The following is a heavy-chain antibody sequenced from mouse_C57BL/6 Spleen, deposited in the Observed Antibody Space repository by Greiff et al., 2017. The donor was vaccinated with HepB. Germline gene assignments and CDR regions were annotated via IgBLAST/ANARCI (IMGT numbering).Heavy chain of an antibody. CDR3: ARGGMITTFDY. V-gene: IGHV1-59*01. CDR2: IDPSDSYT. J-gene: IGHJ2*01. D-gene: IGHD2-4*01. CDR1: GYTFTSYW. Sequence: QVHVKQPGAELVRPGTSVKLSCKASGYTFTSYWMHWVKQRPGQGLEWIGVIDPSDSYTNYNQKFKGKATLTVDTSSSTAYMQLSSLTSEDSAVYYCARGGMITTFDYWGQGTTLTVSS.